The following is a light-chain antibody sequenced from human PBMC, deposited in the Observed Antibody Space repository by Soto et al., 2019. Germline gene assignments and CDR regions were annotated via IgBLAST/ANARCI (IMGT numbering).Light chain of an antibody. J-gene: IGKJ1*01. V-gene: IGKV3-15*01. CDR1: QSVANSY. Sequence: EIGMTQSAVTLSGSAGERATLSWGASQSVANSYLAWYQQKPGQAPRLLIFGASTRAAGIPARFSGSGYGTEFNLTISSLQPEDFAVYYCQQYNNWPWTFGQGTKVDIK. CDR2: GAS. CDR3: QQYNNWPWT.